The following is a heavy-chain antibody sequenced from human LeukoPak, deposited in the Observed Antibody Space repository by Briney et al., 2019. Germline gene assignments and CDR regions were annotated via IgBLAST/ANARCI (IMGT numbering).Heavy chain of an antibody. V-gene: IGHV1-69*13. Sequence: SVKVSCKASGGTFSSYAISWVRQAPGQGLEWMGGIIPIFGTANYAQKFQGRVTITADESTSTVYMELSSLRSEDTAVYYCARDGYDSSGYFGYYFDYWGQGTLVTVSS. CDR3: ARDGYDSSGYFGYYFDY. CDR1: GGTFSSYA. CDR2: IIPIFGTA. J-gene: IGHJ4*02. D-gene: IGHD3-22*01.